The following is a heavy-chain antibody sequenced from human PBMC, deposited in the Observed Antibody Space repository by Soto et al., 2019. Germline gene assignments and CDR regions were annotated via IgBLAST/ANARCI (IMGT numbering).Heavy chain of an antibody. CDR3: ARKSLYGSGSSFDF. Sequence: QVQLVQSGAEVKKPGGSVRVSCKASGYTFTDYYMHWVRQAPGQGLEWMAWINPNTGDTKYDQKFQGRVTVTRDTSNRILYMELSSLRSYDTAIYYCARKSLYGSGSSFDFWGQRTLVTVSS. J-gene: IGHJ5*01. D-gene: IGHD3-10*01. CDR2: INPNTGDT. CDR1: GYTFTDYY. V-gene: IGHV1-2*02.